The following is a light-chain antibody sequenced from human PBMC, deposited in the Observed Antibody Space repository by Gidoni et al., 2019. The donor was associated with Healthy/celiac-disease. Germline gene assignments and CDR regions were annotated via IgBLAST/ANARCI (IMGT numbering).Light chain of an antibody. CDR3: QQLNSYPRFT. V-gene: IGKV1-9*01. J-gene: IGKJ3*01. CDR1: QGISSY. CDR2: AAS. Sequence: IQLTQSPSSLSASVGDRCTITCRASQGISSYLACYQQKPRKAPKLLIYAASTLQSGVPSGFSGSGSGTDFTLTISSLQPEDFATYYCQQLNSYPRFTFGPGTKVDIK.